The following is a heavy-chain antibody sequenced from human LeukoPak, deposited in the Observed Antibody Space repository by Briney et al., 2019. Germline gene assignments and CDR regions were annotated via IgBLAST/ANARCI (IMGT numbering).Heavy chain of an antibody. CDR2: IRFNGNT. D-gene: IGHD2/OR15-2a*01. CDR1: GDSITTNH. CDR3: AGDRGGNSWYNWYDA. J-gene: IGHJ5*02. V-gene: IGHV4-4*07. Sequence: PSETLSLTCTVSGDSITTNHWSWIRQPAGKGLEWISRIRFNGNTDYNPSLKSRLTTSIDTPRNQFSLKLHSVTAADTAVYYCAGDRGGNSWYNWYDAWGQGTLVTVSS.